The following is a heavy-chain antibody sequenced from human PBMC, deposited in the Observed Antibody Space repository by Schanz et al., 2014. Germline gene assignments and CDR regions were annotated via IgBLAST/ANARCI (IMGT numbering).Heavy chain of an antibody. CDR1: GFNFSDYA. V-gene: IGHV3-23*01. CDR3: AKDAENTAMITDYFDY. D-gene: IGHD5-18*01. J-gene: IGHJ4*02. Sequence: EVHLLESGGGLVPPGGSLRLSCAASGFNFSDYAMCWVRQAPGKGLEWVSAISGGGGTTYYTDAMKGRFTISRDNSKSTLYLQMNSLRAEDTAVYYCAKDAENTAMITDYFDYWGQGTLVNVSS. CDR2: ISGGGGTT.